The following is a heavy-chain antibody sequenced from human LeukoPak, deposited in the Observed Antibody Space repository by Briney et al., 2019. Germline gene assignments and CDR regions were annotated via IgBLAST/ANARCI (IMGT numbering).Heavy chain of an antibody. Sequence: PSETLSLTCTVSGGSISSYYWSWIRQPPGKGLEWIGYIYYSGSTNYSPSLKSRVTISVDTSKNQFSLKLSSVTAADTAVYYCARDGRFGESSDAFDIWGQGTMVTVSS. CDR3: ARDGRFGESSDAFDI. V-gene: IGHV4-59*01. D-gene: IGHD3-10*01. J-gene: IGHJ3*02. CDR1: GGSISSYY. CDR2: IYYSGST.